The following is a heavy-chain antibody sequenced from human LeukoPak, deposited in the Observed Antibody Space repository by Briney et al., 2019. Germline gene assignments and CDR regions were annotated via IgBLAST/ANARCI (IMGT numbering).Heavy chain of an antibody. J-gene: IGHJ3*02. Sequence: GGSLRLSCAASGFTFSSYGMSWVRQAPGKGLEWVSAISGSGGSTYYADSVKGRFTISRDNSKNTLYLQMNSLRAEDTAVYYCAKSLLRYFDWLLGHAFDIWGQGTMVTVSS. CDR3: AKSLLRYFDWLLGHAFDI. CDR2: ISGSGGST. V-gene: IGHV3-23*01. D-gene: IGHD3-9*01. CDR1: GFTFSSYG.